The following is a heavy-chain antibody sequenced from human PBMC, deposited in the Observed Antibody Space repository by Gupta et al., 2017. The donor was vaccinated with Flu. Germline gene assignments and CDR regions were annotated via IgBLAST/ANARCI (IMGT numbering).Heavy chain of an antibody. Sequence: VRQMPGKGLEWMGIIYPGDSDTRYSPSFQGQVTSSADKSISTAYLQWTSLKASDTAMYYCARVRDGYNRFDYWGQGTLVTVSS. CDR2: IYPGDSDT. J-gene: IGHJ4*02. CDR3: ARVRDGYNRFDY. D-gene: IGHD5-12*01. V-gene: IGHV5-51*02.